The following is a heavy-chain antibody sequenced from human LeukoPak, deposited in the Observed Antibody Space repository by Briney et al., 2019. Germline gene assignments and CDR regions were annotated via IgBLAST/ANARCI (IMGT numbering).Heavy chain of an antibody. CDR1: GGTFSSYA. V-gene: IGHV1-69*05. CDR3: ARDRSITGTTFSGNWFDP. Sequence: RASVKVSCKASGGTFSSYAISWVRQAPGQGLEWMGGIIPIFGTANYAQKLQGRVTMTTDTSTSTAYMELRSLRSDDTAVYYCARDRSITGTTFSGNWFDPWGQGTLVTVSS. CDR2: IIPIFGTA. J-gene: IGHJ5*02. D-gene: IGHD1-7*01.